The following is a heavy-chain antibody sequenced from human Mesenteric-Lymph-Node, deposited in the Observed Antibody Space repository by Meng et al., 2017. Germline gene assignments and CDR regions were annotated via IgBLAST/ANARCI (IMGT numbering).Heavy chain of an antibody. D-gene: IGHD5-12*01. CDR3: ARDPGGRAHPTWMQLVPLFDP. V-gene: IGHV1-46*01. CDR2: INPSCGTT. J-gene: IGHJ5*02. CDR1: GYTFTSYF. Sequence: ASVKVSCKASGYTFTSYFIHWVRQAPGQGLEWMGIINPSCGTTSYAQKFQGRVTMTRDTSTTTIYMELTNLRSEDTAIYYCARDPGGRAHPTWMQLVPLFDPWGQGTLVTVSS.